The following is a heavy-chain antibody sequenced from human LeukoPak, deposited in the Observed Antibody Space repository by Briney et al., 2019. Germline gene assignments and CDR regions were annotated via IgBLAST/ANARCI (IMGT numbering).Heavy chain of an antibody. D-gene: IGHD3-10*01. V-gene: IGHV4-30-2*01. Sequence: SKTLSLTCAVSGGSISSGGYSWSWIRQPPGKGLEWIGYIYHSGSTYYNPSLKSRVTISVDRSKNQFSLKLSSVTAADTAVYYCARHPELLWFGEPPYYFDYWGQGTLVTVSS. CDR2: IYHSGST. CDR1: GGSISSGGYS. J-gene: IGHJ4*02. CDR3: ARHPELLWFGEPPYYFDY.